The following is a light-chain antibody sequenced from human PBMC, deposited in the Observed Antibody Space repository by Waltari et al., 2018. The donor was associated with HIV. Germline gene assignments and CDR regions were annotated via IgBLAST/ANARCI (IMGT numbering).Light chain of an antibody. J-gene: IGLJ3*02. CDR3: AAWDDSLSGRV. CDR1: RSNIVSNY. V-gene: IGLV1-47*01. CDR2: RNN. Sequence: QSVLTQPHSPSRTLGQRLTIPRSGTRSNIVSNYVYWYQQLTGTAPKLLTSRNNQRPSGVPDRFSGSKSGTSASLSISGLRSEDVADYYWAAWDDSLSGRVFGGGTKLTVL.